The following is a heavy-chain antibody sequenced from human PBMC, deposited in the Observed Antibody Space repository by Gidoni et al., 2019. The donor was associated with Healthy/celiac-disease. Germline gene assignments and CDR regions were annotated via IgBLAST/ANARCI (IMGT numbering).Heavy chain of an antibody. CDR1: GYPFTSYY. D-gene: IGHD6-13*01. V-gene: IGHV1-46*01. J-gene: IGHJ4*02. CDR3: ARVAAAGTVHDY. CDR2: INPSGGST. Sequence: QLQLVQSGAEVKKPGASVKVSCRASGYPFTSYYMHWVRQAPGQGLEWMGIINPSGGSTSYAQKFQGRVTMTRDTSTSTVYMELSSLRSEDTAVYYCARVAAAGTVHDYWGQGTLVTVSS.